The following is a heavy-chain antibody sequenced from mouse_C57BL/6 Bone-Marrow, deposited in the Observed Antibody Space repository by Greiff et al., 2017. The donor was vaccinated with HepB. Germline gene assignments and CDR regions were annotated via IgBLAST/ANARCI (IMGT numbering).Heavy chain of an antibody. Sequence: QVQLQQPGAELVKPGASVKLSCKASGYTFTSYWMHWVKQRPGQGLEWIGMIHPNSGSTNYNEKFKSKATLTVDKSSSTAYMQLSSLTSEDSAVYYCARRSVYYSNYEDYGGQGTSVTVSS. J-gene: IGHJ4*01. D-gene: IGHD2-5*01. CDR3: ARRSVYYSNYEDY. V-gene: IGHV1-64*01. CDR1: GYTFTSYW. CDR2: IHPNSGST.